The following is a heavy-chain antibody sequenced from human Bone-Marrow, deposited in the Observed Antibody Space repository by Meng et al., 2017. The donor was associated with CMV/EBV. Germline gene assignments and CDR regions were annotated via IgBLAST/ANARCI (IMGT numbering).Heavy chain of an antibody. Sequence: GGSLKLSCAASGFTVSSNYMSWVRQAPGKGLEWVSVIYSGGSTYYADSVKGRFTISRDNSKNTLYLKLNSLRAADTAVYYCARDLRLYGMDVWGQGTTVTVSS. CDR2: IYSGGST. CDR3: ARDLRLYGMDV. CDR1: GFTVSSNY. V-gene: IGHV3-53*01. J-gene: IGHJ6*02.